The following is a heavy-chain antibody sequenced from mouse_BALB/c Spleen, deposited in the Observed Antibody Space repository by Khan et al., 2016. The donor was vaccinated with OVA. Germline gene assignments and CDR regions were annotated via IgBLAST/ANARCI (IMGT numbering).Heavy chain of an antibody. Sequence: EVELVESGGDLVKPGGSLKLSCAASGFTFSSYGMSWVRQTPDKRLEWVAIISTSGRYTYYPDSVKGRFTISRDNAKNTLYLQMSSLKSEDTAMDYCAICPYGSSYDYYAMDYWGQGTSVTVSS. D-gene: IGHD1-1*01. CDR2: ISTSGRYT. CDR1: GFTFSSYG. V-gene: IGHV5-6*01. CDR3: AICPYGSSYDYYAMDY. J-gene: IGHJ4*01.